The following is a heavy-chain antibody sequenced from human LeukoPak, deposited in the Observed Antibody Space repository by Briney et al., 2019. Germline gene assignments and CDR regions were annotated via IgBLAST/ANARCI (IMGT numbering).Heavy chain of an antibody. J-gene: IGHJ6*02. Sequence: GGSLRLSCAASGFTFRNYSMRWVRQAPGKGLEWVTTISYDGSNKYYADSVKGRFTISRDNSKNTLYLQMNSLRAEDTAVYYCAKDLRPLTTVTLYYYGMDVWGQGTTVTVSS. CDR2: ISYDGSNK. V-gene: IGHV3-30*18. CDR3: AKDLRPLTTVTLYYYGMDV. CDR1: GFTFRNYS. D-gene: IGHD4-17*01.